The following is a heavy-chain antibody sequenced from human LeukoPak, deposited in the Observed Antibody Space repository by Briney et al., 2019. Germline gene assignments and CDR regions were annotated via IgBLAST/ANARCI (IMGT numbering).Heavy chain of an antibody. CDR1: GGSISSGSYC. V-gene: IGHV4-61*02. CDR2: IYTSGST. J-gene: IGHJ4*02. CDR3: ARLNYGSGSSFDY. Sequence: SSQTLSLTCTVSGGSISSGSYCWSWIRQPAGKGLEWIGRIYTSGSTNYNPSLKSRVTISVDTSKNQFSLKMSSVTAADTAVYYCARLNYGSGSSFDYWGQGTLVTVSS. D-gene: IGHD3-10*01.